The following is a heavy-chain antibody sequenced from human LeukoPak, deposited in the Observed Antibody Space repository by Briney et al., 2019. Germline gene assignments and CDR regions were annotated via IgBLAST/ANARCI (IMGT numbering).Heavy chain of an antibody. J-gene: IGHJ1*01. Sequence: GGSLRLSCAASGFTFSSFAMSWVRQAPGKGLEWVSAISGSSGPTHYADSVKGRFTISRDNSKNTLYLQMNSLRAEDTAVYYCAIGRIAARPLFQHWGQGTLVTVSS. CDR2: ISGSSGPT. V-gene: IGHV3-23*01. CDR1: GFTFSSFA. D-gene: IGHD6-6*01. CDR3: AIGRIAARPLFQH.